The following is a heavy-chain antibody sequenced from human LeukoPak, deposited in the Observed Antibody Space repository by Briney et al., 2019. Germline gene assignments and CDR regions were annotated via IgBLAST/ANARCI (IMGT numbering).Heavy chain of an antibody. CDR1: GFTFSSYG. Sequence: PGGSLRLSCAASGFTFSSYGMHWVRQAPGKGLEWVAVISYDGTKKYYAGSVKGRFTISRDNSKNTLYLQMNSLRPEDAAVYYCANLPLWGQGTLVTVSS. CDR3: ANLPL. CDR2: ISYDGTKK. J-gene: IGHJ4*02. V-gene: IGHV3-30*18.